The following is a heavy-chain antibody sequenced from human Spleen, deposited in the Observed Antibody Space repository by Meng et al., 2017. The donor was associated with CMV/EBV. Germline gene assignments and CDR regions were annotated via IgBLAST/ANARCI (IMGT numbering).Heavy chain of an antibody. J-gene: IGHJ5*02. CDR3: AREAVGETIWVDP. CDR2: IYYSGST. CDR1: GGSVSSGSYY. D-gene: IGHD3-16*01. Sequence: SETLSLTCTVSGGSVSSGSYYWSWIRQPPGKGLEWIGYIYYSGSTNYNPSLKSRVTISVDTSKNQFSLKLKSVTAADTAVYFCAREAVGETIWVDPWGQGTLVTVSS. V-gene: IGHV4-61*01.